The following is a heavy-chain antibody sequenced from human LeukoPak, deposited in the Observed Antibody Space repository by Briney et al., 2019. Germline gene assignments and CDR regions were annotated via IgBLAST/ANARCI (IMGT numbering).Heavy chain of an antibody. V-gene: IGHV3-21*01. CDR3: ARTSCRSSTSCYDIYYYGMDV. CDR2: ISSSSSYI. CDR1: GFTFSSYS. D-gene: IGHD2-2*01. Sequence: GGSLRLSCAASGFTFSSYSMNWVRQAPGKGLEWVSSISSSSSYIYYADSVKGRFTISRDNAKNSLYLQMNSLGAEDTAVYYCARTSCRSSTSCYDIYYYGMDVWGQGTTVTVSS. J-gene: IGHJ6*02.